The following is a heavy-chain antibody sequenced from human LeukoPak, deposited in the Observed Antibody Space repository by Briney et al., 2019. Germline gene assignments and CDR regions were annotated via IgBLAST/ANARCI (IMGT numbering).Heavy chain of an antibody. Sequence: AGSLRLSCTASGFIFSNYWMTWVRQAPGKGLEWVAQINQDGSKEYYIDSGKARFSISRDNARNSLSLQMNSLRAEDTAVYYCVRDGGVSGYDLLDYWGQGTLVTVSS. CDR1: GFIFSNYW. J-gene: IGHJ4*02. D-gene: IGHD5-12*01. CDR2: INQDGSKE. V-gene: IGHV3-7*01. CDR3: VRDGGVSGYDLLDY.